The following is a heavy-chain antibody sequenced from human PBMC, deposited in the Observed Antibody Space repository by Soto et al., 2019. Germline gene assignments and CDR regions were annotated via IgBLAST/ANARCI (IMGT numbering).Heavy chain of an antibody. D-gene: IGHD3-10*01. CDR2: INAGNGNT. V-gene: IGHV1-3*01. Sequence: GASVKVSCKASGYTFTSYAMHWVRQAPGQRLEWMGWINAGNGNTKYSQKFQGRVTITRDTSASTAYMELSSLRSEDTAVYYCAREYFCAFGYYYYYMDVWGKGTTVTVSS. CDR1: GYTFTSYA. CDR3: AREYFCAFGYYYYYMDV. J-gene: IGHJ6*03.